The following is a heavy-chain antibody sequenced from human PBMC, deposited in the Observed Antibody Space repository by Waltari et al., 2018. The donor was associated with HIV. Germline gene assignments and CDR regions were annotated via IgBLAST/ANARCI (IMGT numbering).Heavy chain of an antibody. CDR1: GFNFGAYA. V-gene: IGHV3-49*03. CDR2: IRSKPYGWTM. D-gene: IGHD2-21*02. J-gene: IGHJ4*02. Sequence: EVHLVESGGGLVQPGRSLRLSCKASGFNFGAYAVTWFRQAPGKGLELVGFIRSKPYGWTMEYAASVKGRFTISRDDSKNIAFLQMDSLKIEDTAVYYCARGVNLRCTGDCYSAYWGQGTLVTVSS. CDR3: ARGVNLRCTGDCYSAY.